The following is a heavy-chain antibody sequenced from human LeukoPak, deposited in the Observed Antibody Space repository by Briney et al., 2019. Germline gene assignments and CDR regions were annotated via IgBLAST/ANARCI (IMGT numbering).Heavy chain of an antibody. V-gene: IGHV1-18*01. CDR3: ARARDIVVVPTAMVTPYYFDY. D-gene: IGHD2-2*01. CDR1: GYTFTSYG. J-gene: IGHJ4*02. CDR2: ISAYNGNT. Sequence: ASVKVSCKASGYTFTSYGISWVRQAPGQGLEWMGWISAYNGNTNYAQKLQGRVTMTTDTSTSTAYMELRSLRSDDTAVYYCARARDIVVVPTAMVTPYYFDYWGQGTLVTVSS.